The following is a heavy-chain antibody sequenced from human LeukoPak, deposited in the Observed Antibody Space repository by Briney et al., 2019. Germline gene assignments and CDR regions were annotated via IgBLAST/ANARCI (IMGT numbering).Heavy chain of an antibody. CDR1: GGSISSYY. J-gene: IGHJ4*02. CDR3: ARLSYGGSYYYFDY. CDR2: IYYSGST. V-gene: IGHV4-59*08. Sequence: PSETLSLTCTVSGGSISSYYWSWIRQPPGKGLEWIGYIYYSGSTNYNPSLKSRVTISVDTSKNQFSLKLSSVTAADTAVYYCARLSYGGSYYYFDYWGQGTLVTVSS. D-gene: IGHD1-26*01.